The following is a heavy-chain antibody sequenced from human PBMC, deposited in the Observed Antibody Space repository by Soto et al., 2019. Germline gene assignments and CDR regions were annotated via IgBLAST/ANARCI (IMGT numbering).Heavy chain of an antibody. CDR3: ARTRMAAARPSWFDP. V-gene: IGHV1-8*01. D-gene: IGHD6-6*01. CDR1: GYTFTSYD. J-gene: IGHJ5*02. CDR2: MNPNSGNT. Sequence: ASVKVSCKASGYTFTSYDINWVRQATGQGLEWMGWMNPNSGNTGYAQKFQGRATMTRNTSISTAYMELSSLRSEDTAMYYCARTRMAAARPSWFDPWGQGTLVTVSS.